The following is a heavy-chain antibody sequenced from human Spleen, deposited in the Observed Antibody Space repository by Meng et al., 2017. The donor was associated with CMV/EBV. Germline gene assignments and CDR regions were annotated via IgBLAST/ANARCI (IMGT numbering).Heavy chain of an antibody. J-gene: IGHJ6*02. CDR2: ISSSGSTI. V-gene: IGHV3-48*03. Sequence: GESLKISCAASGSTFSSYEMNWVRQAPGKGLEWVSYISSSGSTIYYADSVKGRFTISRDNAKNSLYLQMNSLRAEDTAVYYCARSIAARRVYYYYYGMDVWGQGTTVTVSS. CDR3: ARSIAARRVYYYYYGMDV. CDR1: GSTFSSYE. D-gene: IGHD6-6*01.